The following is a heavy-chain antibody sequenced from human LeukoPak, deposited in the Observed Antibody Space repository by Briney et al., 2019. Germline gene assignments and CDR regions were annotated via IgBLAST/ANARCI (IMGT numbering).Heavy chain of an antibody. J-gene: IGHJ5*02. V-gene: IGHV3-21*01. D-gene: IGHD1-20*01. CDR2: ISSTSTYI. CDR3: ARDLRFGDHYNWNDFS. CDR1: GFTFSSYS. Sequence: GGSLRLSCAASGFTFSSYSMNWVRRAPGKGLEWVSSISSTSTYIYYADSVKGRFTISRDNARNSLFLQMNSLRAEDTAVYYCARDLRFGDHYNWNDFSWGQGTLVTVSS.